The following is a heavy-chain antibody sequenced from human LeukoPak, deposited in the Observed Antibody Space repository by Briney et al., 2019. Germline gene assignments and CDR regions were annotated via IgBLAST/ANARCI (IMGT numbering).Heavy chain of an antibody. CDR3: AREMGGIAAAGRRNWFDP. CDR2: IYHSGST. V-gene: IGHV4-30-2*01. Sequence: PSETLSLTCTVSGGSISSGGYYWSWIRQPPGKGLEWIGYIYHSGSTYYNPSLKSRVTISVGTSKNQFSLKLSSVTAADTAVYYCAREMGGIAAAGRRNWFDPWGQGTLVTVSS. J-gene: IGHJ5*02. D-gene: IGHD6-13*01. CDR1: GGSISSGGYY.